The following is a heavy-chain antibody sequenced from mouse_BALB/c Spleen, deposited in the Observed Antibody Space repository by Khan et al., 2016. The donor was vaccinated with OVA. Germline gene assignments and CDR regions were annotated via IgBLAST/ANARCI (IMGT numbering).Heavy chain of an antibody. D-gene: IGHD1-1*01. CDR2: IDPYNGGT. V-gene: IGHV1S135*01. J-gene: IGHJ2*01. CDR3: ALIYHYGSGFDY. Sequence: IQLVQSGPELVKPGASVMVSCKASGYSFTDYNIFWVKQSLGKSLEWIGYIDPYNGGTNYNQKFMGKATLTVDKSSSTAFMHLNSLTSEGSAVYYCALIYHYGSGFDYWGQGTTLTVSS. CDR1: GYSFTDYN.